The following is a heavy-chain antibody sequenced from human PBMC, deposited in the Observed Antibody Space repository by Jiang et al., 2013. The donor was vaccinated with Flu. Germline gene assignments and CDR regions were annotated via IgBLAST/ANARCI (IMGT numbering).Heavy chain of an antibody. D-gene: IGHD5-18*01. J-gene: IGHJ4*02. Sequence: IYAQKFQGRVTMTEDTSTDTAYMELSSLRSEDTAVYYCATAHTAMAPFDYWGQGTLVTVSS. V-gene: IGHV1-24*01. CDR3: ATAHTAMAPFDY.